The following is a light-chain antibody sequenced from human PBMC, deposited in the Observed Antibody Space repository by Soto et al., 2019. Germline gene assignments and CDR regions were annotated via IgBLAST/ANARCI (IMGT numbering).Light chain of an antibody. CDR3: QQAYSFPIT. CDR2: AAS. V-gene: IGKV1-5*03. Sequence: DIQIAHSPCTLSSSLVERVTITCRASQSISSWLAWYQQKPGTAPKLLIYAASTLESGVPSRFSGSGSGTDFTLSINSLQPEDFATYYCQQAYSFPITFGQGTRLEIK. J-gene: IGKJ5*01. CDR1: QSISSW.